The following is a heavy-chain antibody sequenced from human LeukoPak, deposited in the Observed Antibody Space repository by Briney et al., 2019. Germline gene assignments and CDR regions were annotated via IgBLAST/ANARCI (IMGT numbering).Heavy chain of an antibody. V-gene: IGHV5-51*01. CDR2: IYPGDSDT. J-gene: IGHJ4*02. CDR1: GYSFTSYW. CDR3: ARPGYCTTTNCRGFDY. D-gene: IGHD2-2*01. Sequence: GESLKISCKGSGYSFTSYWIGWVCQMPGKGLEWMGIIYPGDSDTRYSPSFQGQVTISADKSISTAYLQWSSLKASDTAMYYCARPGYCTTTNCRGFDYWGQGTLVTVSS.